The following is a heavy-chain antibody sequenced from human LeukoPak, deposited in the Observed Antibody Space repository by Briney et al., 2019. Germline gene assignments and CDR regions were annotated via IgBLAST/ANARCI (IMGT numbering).Heavy chain of an antibody. Sequence: PGGSLRLSCAASEFTFSGSAMHWVRQASGKGLEWVGRIRSKANSYATAYAASVKGRFTISRDDSKNTAYLQMNSLKTEDTAVYYCTRHYYYYYGMDVWGQGTTVTVSS. CDR3: TRHYYYYYGMDV. V-gene: IGHV3-73*01. J-gene: IGHJ6*02. CDR2: IRSKANSYAT. CDR1: EFTFSGSA.